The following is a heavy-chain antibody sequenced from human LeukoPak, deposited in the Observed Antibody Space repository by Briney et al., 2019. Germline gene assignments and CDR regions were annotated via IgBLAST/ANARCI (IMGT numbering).Heavy chain of an antibody. J-gene: IGHJ4*02. CDR1: GFTLDDYA. CDR3: ARSIITMVRGEDYFDY. CDR2: ITSNGGFT. Sequence: PGGSLRLSCAASGFTLDDYAMHWVRQAPGKGLEWASLITSNGGFTYYADSVRGRFTISRDNSKNSLYLQMNSLRAEDTAVYFCARSIITMVRGEDYFDYWGQGTLVTVSS. V-gene: IGHV3-43D*03. D-gene: IGHD3-10*01.